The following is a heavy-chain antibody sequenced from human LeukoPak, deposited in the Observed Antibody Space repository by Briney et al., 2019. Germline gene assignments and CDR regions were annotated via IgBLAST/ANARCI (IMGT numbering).Heavy chain of an antibody. CDR2: IYSGGST. D-gene: IGHD1-26*01. CDR3: ARAGGIVGATDDAFDI. J-gene: IGHJ3*02. Sequence: GGSLRLSCAASGFTVSSNYMSWVRQAPGKGLEWVSVIYSGGSTYYADSVKGRFTISRDNSKNTLYLQMNSLRAEDTAVYYCARAGGIVGATDDAFDIWGQGTIVTVSS. CDR1: GFTVSSNY. V-gene: IGHV3-53*01.